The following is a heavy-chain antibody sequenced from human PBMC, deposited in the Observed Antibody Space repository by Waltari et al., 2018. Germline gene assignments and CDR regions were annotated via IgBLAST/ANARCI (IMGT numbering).Heavy chain of an antibody. V-gene: IGHV4-39*07. CDR2: ISHSGRT. CDR3: AGRRDGFLEDF. Sequence: QLQLQESGPGLVKPSETLSLTCTVSGGSISSTSYYWGWLRQPPGKGLEWIGSISHSGRTYYNPSRKSRVTMSLDTSKNQFSLKLSSVTAADTAVFYCAGRRDGFLEDFWGQGTLVTVSS. J-gene: IGHJ4*02. D-gene: IGHD3-3*01. CDR1: GGSISSTSYY.